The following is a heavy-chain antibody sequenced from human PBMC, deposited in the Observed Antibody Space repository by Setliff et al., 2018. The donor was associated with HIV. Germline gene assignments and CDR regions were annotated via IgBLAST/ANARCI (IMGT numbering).Heavy chain of an antibody. CDR3: ARGTLYYYDTGGYSYFDY. J-gene: IGHJ4*02. CDR1: GGSISSGGYY. D-gene: IGHD3-22*01. V-gene: IGHV4-31*03. CDR2: IYYSGST. Sequence: SETLSLTCTVSGGSISSGGYYWSWIRQHPGKGLEWIGYIYYSGSTYYNPSLKSRVTISVATSKNQFSLKLSSVTAADTAVFYCARGTLYYYDTGGYSYFDYWGQGTLVTVSS.